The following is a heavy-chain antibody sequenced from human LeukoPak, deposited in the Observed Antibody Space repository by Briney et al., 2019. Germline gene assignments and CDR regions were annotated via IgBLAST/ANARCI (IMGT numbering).Heavy chain of an antibody. J-gene: IGHJ5*02. Sequence: SETLSLTCTVSGGSISSSSYYWGWIRQPPGKGLEWIGSIYYSGSTYYNPSLKSRVTISVDTSKNQFSLKLSSVTAADTAVYYCARHLRYCSGGSCYHNWFDPWGQGTLVTVSS. D-gene: IGHD2-15*01. CDR3: ARHLRYCSGGSCYHNWFDP. CDR1: GGSISSSSYY. V-gene: IGHV4-39*01. CDR2: IYYSGST.